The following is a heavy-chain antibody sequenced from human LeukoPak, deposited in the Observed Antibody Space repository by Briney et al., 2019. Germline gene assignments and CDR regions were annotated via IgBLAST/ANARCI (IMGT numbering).Heavy chain of an antibody. CDR3: AKLGTGWLLSAFDY. Sequence: GGSLRLSCAASGFTFSNYWMHWVRQAPGRGLVWVSRINTDGSTTTYADSVKGRFTISRDNSKNTLYLQMNSLRAEDTAVYYCAKLGTGWLLSAFDYWGQGTLVTVSS. CDR1: GFTFSNYW. CDR2: INTDGSTT. D-gene: IGHD3-3*01. V-gene: IGHV3-74*01. J-gene: IGHJ4*02.